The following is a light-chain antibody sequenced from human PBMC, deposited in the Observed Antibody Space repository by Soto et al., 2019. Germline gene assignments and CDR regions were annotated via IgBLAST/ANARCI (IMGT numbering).Light chain of an antibody. Sequence: DIQMTQSPSTLSASAGDRVTITCRASQSTSPWLAWYQQKPGKAPNLLIYAVSSLETGVPSRFSGSGSGTEFTLTISSLQPDDFATYYCQQYNSDLGITFGQGTRLEIK. CDR1: QSTSPW. V-gene: IGKV1-5*03. J-gene: IGKJ5*01. CDR3: QQYNSDLGIT. CDR2: AVS.